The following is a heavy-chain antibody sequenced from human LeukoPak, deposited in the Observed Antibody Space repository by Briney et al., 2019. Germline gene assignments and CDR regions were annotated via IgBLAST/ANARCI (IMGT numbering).Heavy chain of an antibody. CDR3: AKDSGGGRTGLHY. V-gene: IGHV3-30*02. D-gene: IGHD4-11*01. CDR2: IWYDGSNK. J-gene: IGHJ4*02. CDR1: GFTFSTYG. Sequence: SGGSLRLSCAASGFTFSTYGMHWVRQAPGKGLEWVAVIWYDGSNKYYADSVKGRFTISRDNSKNTLYLQMNSLRAEDTAVYYCAKDSGGGRTGLHYWGQGTLVTVSS.